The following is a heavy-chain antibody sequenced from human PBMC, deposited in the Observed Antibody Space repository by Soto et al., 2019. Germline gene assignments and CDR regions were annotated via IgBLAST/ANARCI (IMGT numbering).Heavy chain of an antibody. V-gene: IGHV3-30-3*01. CDR1: GFTFSSYA. Sequence: QVQLVESGGGVVQPGRSLRLSCAASGFTFSSYAMHWVRQAPGKGLEWVAVISYDGSNKYYADSVKGRFTISRDNSKNTLYLQMNSLRAEDTAVYYCERDGYSYGGFDYWGQGTLVTVSS. D-gene: IGHD5-18*01. CDR3: ERDGYSYGGFDY. CDR2: ISYDGSNK. J-gene: IGHJ4*02.